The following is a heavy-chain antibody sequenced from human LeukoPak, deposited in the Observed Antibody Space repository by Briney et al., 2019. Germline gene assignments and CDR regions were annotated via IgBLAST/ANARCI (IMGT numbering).Heavy chain of an antibody. Sequence: GGSLRLSCAASGFTFSSYSMNWVRQAPGKGLEWVSSSSSSSSYIYYADSVKGRFTISRDNAKNSLYLQMNSLRAEDTAVYYCARDESYDSSVDYWGQGTLVTVSS. D-gene: IGHD3-22*01. V-gene: IGHV3-21*01. CDR3: ARDESYDSSVDY. J-gene: IGHJ4*02. CDR2: SSSSSSYI. CDR1: GFTFSSYS.